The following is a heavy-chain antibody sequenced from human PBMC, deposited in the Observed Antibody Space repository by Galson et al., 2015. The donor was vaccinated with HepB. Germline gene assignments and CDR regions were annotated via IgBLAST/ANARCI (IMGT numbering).Heavy chain of an antibody. CDR1: GFTLSSHA. Sequence: LRLSCAASGFTLSSHAMTWVRQAPGKGPEWVSSISGSGIRTHYADSVKGRFTISRDNFKNTVYLQLNSLRVEDTAVYYCAKNLGKGEDGVCYCHLDCWGQGTLVTVSS. J-gene: IGHJ4*02. CDR3: AKNLGKGEDGVCYCHLDC. CDR2: ISGSGIRT. D-gene: IGHD2-21*01. V-gene: IGHV3-23*01.